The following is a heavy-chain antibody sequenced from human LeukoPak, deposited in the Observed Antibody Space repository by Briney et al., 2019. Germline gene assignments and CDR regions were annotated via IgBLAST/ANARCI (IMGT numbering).Heavy chain of an antibody. V-gene: IGHV4-31*03. CDR2: IYYSGST. D-gene: IGHD6-6*01. CDR3: ARDLRSSSSSGINYYGMDV. Sequence: SETLSLTCTVSGGSISRSGYYWSWIRQHPGKGLEWIGYIYYSGSTYYNPSLKSRVTISVDTSKNQFSLKLSSVTAADTAVYYCARDLRSSSSSGINYYGMDVWGQGTTVTVSS. J-gene: IGHJ6*02. CDR1: GGSISRSGYY.